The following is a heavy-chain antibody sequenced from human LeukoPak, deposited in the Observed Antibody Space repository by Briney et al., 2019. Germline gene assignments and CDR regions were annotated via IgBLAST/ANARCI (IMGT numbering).Heavy chain of an antibody. V-gene: IGHV3-7*03. Sequence: GGSLRLSCVASGFTFSSSWMSWVRQAPGKGLEWVANIKQDGSEKSYVESVRGRFTISRDNAKNSLYLQLNGLRAEDTALYYCARDNPPDYWGQGTLVTVSS. CDR3: ARDNPPDY. J-gene: IGHJ4*02. CDR1: GFTFSSSW. CDR2: IKQDGSEK.